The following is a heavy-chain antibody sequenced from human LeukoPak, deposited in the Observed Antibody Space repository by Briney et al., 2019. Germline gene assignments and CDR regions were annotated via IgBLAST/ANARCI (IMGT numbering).Heavy chain of an antibody. D-gene: IGHD6-19*01. Sequence: PSETLSLTCTVSGGSISSSSYYWGWMRQPPGKRLEWIGEIHHRGGTNYNPSLQSRVTISVDKSNNHFSLRLTSVTAADTAVYYCTTNGWYCLDHWGQGALVTVSS. V-gene: IGHV4-61*05. CDR1: GGSISSSSYY. CDR2: IHHRGGT. J-gene: IGHJ1*01. CDR3: TTNGWYCLDH.